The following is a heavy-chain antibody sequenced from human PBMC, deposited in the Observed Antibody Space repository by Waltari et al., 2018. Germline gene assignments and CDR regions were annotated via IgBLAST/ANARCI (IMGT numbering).Heavy chain of an antibody. CDR3: ARGSSGSLYYYYYYGMDV. D-gene: IGHD3-10*01. J-gene: IGHJ6*02. CDR1: GGSFSGYY. V-gene: IGHV4-34*01. CDR2: INHSGST. Sequence: QVQLQQWGAGLLKPSETLSLTCAVYGGSFSGYYWSWIRQPPGKGLEWIGEINHSGSTNYNPSLKSRVTISVDTSKNQFSLKLSSVTAADTAVYYCARGSSGSLYYYYYYGMDVWGQGTTVTVSS.